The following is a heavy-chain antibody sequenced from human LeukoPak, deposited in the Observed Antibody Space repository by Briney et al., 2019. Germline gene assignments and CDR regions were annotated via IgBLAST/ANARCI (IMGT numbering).Heavy chain of an antibody. V-gene: IGHV1-2*06. D-gene: IGHD3-22*01. J-gene: IGHJ4*02. CDR3: ARVVYYYDSSGYEY. CDR2: INPNSGGT. CDR1: GYTFTGHY. Sequence: ASVKVSCKASGYTFTGHYMHWVRQAPGQGLEWMGRINPNSGGTNYAQKFQGRVTMTRDTSISTAYMELSRLGSDDTAVYYCARVVYYYDSSGYEYWGQGTLVTVSS.